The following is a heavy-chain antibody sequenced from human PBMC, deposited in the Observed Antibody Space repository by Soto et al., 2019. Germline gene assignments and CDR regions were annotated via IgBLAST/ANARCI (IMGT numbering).Heavy chain of an antibody. CDR3: ARDQPFPMIVVVITGSFDY. V-gene: IGHV3-30-3*01. Sequence: QVQLVESGGGVVQPGRSLRLSCAASGFTFSSYAMHWVRQAPGKGLEWVAVISYDGSNKYYADSVKGRFTISRDNSKNTLYLQMNSLRAEDTAVYYCARDQPFPMIVVVITGSFDYWSQGTLVTVSS. J-gene: IGHJ4*02. CDR2: ISYDGSNK. D-gene: IGHD3-22*01. CDR1: GFTFSSYA.